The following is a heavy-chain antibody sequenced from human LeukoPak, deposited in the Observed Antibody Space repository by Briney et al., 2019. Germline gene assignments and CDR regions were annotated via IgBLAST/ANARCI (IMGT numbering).Heavy chain of an antibody. D-gene: IGHD3-10*01. V-gene: IGHV3-30-3*01. Sequence: PGGSLRLSCAASGFTFSSYAMHWVRQAPGKGLEGVAVISYDGSNKYYADSVKGRFTISRDNSKNTLYLQMNSLRAEDTAVYYCARIPINYYGSGSSLDYWGQGTLVTVSS. CDR1: GFTFSSYA. CDR3: ARIPINYYGSGSSLDY. CDR2: ISYDGSNK. J-gene: IGHJ4*02.